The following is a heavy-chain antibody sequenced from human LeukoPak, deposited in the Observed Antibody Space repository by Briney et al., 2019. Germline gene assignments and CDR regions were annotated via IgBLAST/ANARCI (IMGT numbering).Heavy chain of an antibody. CDR3: TADSTMIRGVPNY. CDR2: IKSKTDGATT. V-gene: IGHV3-15*01. Sequence: PGGSLRLSCAASAFTFSDAWMTWVRQAPGKGLEWVGRIKSKTDGATTEYAAPVKGRFTISRDDSKTTVYLQMNSLKTEDTAVYYCTADSTMIRGVPNYWGQGTLVTVSS. J-gene: IGHJ4*02. D-gene: IGHD3-10*01. CDR1: AFTFSDAW.